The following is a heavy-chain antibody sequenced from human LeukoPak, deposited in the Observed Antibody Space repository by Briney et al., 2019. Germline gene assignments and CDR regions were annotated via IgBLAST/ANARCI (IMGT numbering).Heavy chain of an antibody. CDR2: INTNTGNP. CDR1: GYTFTSYA. CDR3: ASHTVTNYYYYYMDV. Sequence: GASVKVSCKASGYTFTSYAMNWVRQAPGQGLEWMGWINTNTGNPTYAQGFTGRFVFSLDTSVSTAYLQISSLKAEDTAVYYCASHTVTNYYYYYMDVWGKGTTVTVSS. D-gene: IGHD4-17*01. V-gene: IGHV7-4-1*02. J-gene: IGHJ6*03.